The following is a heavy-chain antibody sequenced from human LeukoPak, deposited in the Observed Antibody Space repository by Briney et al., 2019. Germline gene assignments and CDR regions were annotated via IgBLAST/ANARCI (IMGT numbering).Heavy chain of an antibody. Sequence: PGGSLRLSCSASGFDLSPYTMNWVRQAPGKGLEWVASISSTSTYMYYGDSLKGRFTISRDNAKNTLYLQLDSLRAEDTAVYYCARVLYDSMVHWGQGTLVTVSS. CDR2: ISSTSTYM. V-gene: IGHV3-21*01. CDR1: GFDLSPYT. CDR3: ARVLYDSMVH. J-gene: IGHJ4*02. D-gene: IGHD3-22*01.